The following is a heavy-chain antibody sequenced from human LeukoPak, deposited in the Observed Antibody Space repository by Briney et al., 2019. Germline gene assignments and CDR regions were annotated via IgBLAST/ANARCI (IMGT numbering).Heavy chain of an antibody. CDR3: ARVSKSGYDTGDY. J-gene: IGHJ4*02. D-gene: IGHD5-12*01. CDR1: EFTFSSYW. V-gene: IGHV3-7*01. CDR2: IKEDGREK. Sequence: PGGSLRLSCAASEFTFSSYWMSWVRQAPGKGREWVANIKEDGREKNYVDSVKGRFTISRDNAKNSLYLQMNSLRGEDTAVYYCARVSKSGYDTGDYWGQGTLVTVSS.